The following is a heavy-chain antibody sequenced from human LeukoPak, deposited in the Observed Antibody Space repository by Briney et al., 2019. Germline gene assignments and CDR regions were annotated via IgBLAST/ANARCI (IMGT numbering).Heavy chain of an antibody. CDR1: GASFSSSF. Sequence: PSETLSLTCAVSGASFSSSFRSWIRQTPGKGLEWIGEIDHGGNTNYNPHLKSRVTISLDTSENQVSLKLSSVTAADTAVYYCARSPVSPGDYRFDHWGQGTLITVPS. CDR2: IDHGGNT. CDR3: ARSPVSPGDYRFDH. V-gene: IGHV4-34*01. D-gene: IGHD4-17*01. J-gene: IGHJ4*02.